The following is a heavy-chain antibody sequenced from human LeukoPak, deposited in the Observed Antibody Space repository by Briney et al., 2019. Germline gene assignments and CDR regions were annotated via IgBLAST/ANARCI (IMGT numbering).Heavy chain of an antibody. CDR2: ISTYNGNT. D-gene: IGHD3-10*01. V-gene: IGHV1-18*01. CDR3: ARDLHRVVVRGVPHYYYYMDV. CDR1: GYTFTSYG. J-gene: IGHJ6*03. Sequence: ASVKVSCKASGYTFTSYGISWVRQAPGQGLEWMGWISTYNGNTNYAQKLQGRVTMTIATSTSTAYMELKSLRSDDTAVYYCARDLHRVVVRGVPHYYYYMDVWGKGTTVTISS.